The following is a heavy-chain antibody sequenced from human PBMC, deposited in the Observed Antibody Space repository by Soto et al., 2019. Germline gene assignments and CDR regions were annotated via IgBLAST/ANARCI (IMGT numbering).Heavy chain of an antibody. D-gene: IGHD5-18*01. CDR1: GGSISSYY. CDR3: ARRYGSCFDY. J-gene: IGHJ4*02. V-gene: IGHV4-59*08. CDR2: IYYSGST. Sequence: QVQLQESGPGLVKPSETLSLTCTVSGGSISSYYWSWIRQPPGKGLEWIGYIYYSGSTNYNPSLKSRVTIXXDTSKNRFSRKLSSVAAADTAVYYCARRYGSCFDYWGQGTLVTVSS.